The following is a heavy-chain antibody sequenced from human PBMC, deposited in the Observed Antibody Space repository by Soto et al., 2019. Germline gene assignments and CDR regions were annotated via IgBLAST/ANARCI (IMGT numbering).Heavy chain of an antibody. CDR2: ISYDGKNK. J-gene: IGHJ4*02. CDR1: GFTFSDYG. D-gene: IGHD2-15*01. CDR3: ARDGYCSGGSCYSVPVFDY. V-gene: IGHV3-30*03. Sequence: GGSLRLSCAASGFTFSDYGMHWVRQAPGKGLEWVALISYDGKNKYYADSVKGRFTISRDNSKNTLYLQMNSLRAEDTAVYYYARDGYCSGGSCYSVPVFDYWGQGTLVTVSS.